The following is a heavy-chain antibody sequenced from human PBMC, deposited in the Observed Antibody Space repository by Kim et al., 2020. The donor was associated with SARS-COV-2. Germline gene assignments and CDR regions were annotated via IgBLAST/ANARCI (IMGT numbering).Heavy chain of an antibody. J-gene: IGHJ4*02. V-gene: IGHV3-21*01. CDR2: ISSSSSYI. D-gene: IGHD1-26*01. CDR1: GFTFSSYS. CDR3: ARDAVGATYRT. Sequence: GGSLRLSCAASGFTFSSYSMNWVRQAPGKGLEWVSSISSSSSYIYYADSVKGRFTISRDNAKNSLYLQMNSLRAEDTAVYYCARDAVGATYRTWGQGTLVTVSS.